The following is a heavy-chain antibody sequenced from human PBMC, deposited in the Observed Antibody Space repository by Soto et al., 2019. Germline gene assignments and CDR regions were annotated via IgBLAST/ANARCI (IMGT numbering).Heavy chain of an antibody. CDR3: ARGSSAGDIVVVPAAPFDY. CDR1: GYTFTGYY. Sequence: QVQLVQSGAEVKKPGASVKVSCKASGYTFTGYYMHWVRQAPGQGLEWMGWINPNSGGTNYAEKFEVWVNITRDTPISTAYMELSRLRSDDTAVYYCARGSSAGDIVVVPAAPFDYWGQGTLVTVSS. J-gene: IGHJ4*02. D-gene: IGHD2-2*01. V-gene: IGHV1-2*04. CDR2: INPNSGGT.